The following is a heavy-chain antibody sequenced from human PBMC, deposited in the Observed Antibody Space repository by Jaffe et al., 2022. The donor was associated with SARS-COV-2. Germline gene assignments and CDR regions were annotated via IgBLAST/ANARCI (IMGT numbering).Heavy chain of an antibody. CDR1: GFTFSSYW. Sequence: EVQLVESGGGLVQPGGSLRLSCAASGFTFSSYWMSWVRQAPGKGLEWVANIKQDGSEKYYVDSVKGRFTISRDNAKNSLYLQMNSLRAEDTAVYYCASLRRTWYFDYWGQGTLVTVSS. D-gene: IGHD1-1*01. V-gene: IGHV3-7*01. CDR3: ASLRRTWYFDY. CDR2: IKQDGSEK. J-gene: IGHJ4*02.